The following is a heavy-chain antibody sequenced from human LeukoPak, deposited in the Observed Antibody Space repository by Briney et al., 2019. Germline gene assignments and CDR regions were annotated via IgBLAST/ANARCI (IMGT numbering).Heavy chain of an antibody. Sequence: ASVKVSCKASGYTFTSYYMHWVRQAPGQGLEWMGWINPNSGGTNYAQKFRGRVTMTRDTSISTAYMELSRLRSDDTAVYYCARDLGFWSGYYTGFDYWGQGTLVTVSS. J-gene: IGHJ4*02. CDR1: GYTFTSYY. D-gene: IGHD3-3*01. CDR2: INPNSGGT. V-gene: IGHV1-2*02. CDR3: ARDLGFWSGYYTGFDY.